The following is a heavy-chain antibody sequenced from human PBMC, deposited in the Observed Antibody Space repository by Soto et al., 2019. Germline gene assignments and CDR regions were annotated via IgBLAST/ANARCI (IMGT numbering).Heavy chain of an antibody. D-gene: IGHD2-2*01. CDR1: GFTFSSYA. CDR2: ISYDGSNK. Sequence: GALRLSCAASGFTFSSYAMHWVRQAPGKGLEWVAVISYDGSNKYYADSVKGRFTISRDNSKNTLYLQMNSLRAEDTAVYYCARTKVGRYYFDYWGQGTLVTVSS. J-gene: IGHJ4*02. CDR3: ARTKVGRYYFDY. V-gene: IGHV3-30-3*01.